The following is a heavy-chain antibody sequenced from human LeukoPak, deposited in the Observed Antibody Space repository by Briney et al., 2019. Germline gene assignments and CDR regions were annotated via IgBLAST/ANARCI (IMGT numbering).Heavy chain of an antibody. D-gene: IGHD5-18*01. CDR1: GYTFTTYG. CDR2: ISTYNGNT. Sequence: GASVTVSCKSSGYTFTTYGITWVRQAPGQGLEWMGWISTYNGNTNYAQKLQGRVTMTTDTSTSTAYMELRSLRSDDTAMYYCARDRMDTGTYFDYWGQGTLVTVFS. J-gene: IGHJ4*02. CDR3: ARDRMDTGTYFDY. V-gene: IGHV1-18*01.